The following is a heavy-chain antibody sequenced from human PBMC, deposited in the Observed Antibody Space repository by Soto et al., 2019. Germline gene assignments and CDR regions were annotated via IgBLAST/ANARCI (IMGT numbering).Heavy chain of an antibody. CDR2: ISPLKGRT. CDR3: AMDYGDRPEYFKH. D-gene: IGHD4-17*01. Sequence: QVQLVQSGPDLKRPGASMKVSCKASGYTFTSYGISWVRQAPGQGLEWMAWISPLKGRTQYSQKAQGRVNLSTDPSSNTAYMEMTTLRVDDTAVYYCAMDYGDRPEYFKHWGQGTLVTVS. CDR1: GYTFTSYG. V-gene: IGHV1-18*04. J-gene: IGHJ1*01.